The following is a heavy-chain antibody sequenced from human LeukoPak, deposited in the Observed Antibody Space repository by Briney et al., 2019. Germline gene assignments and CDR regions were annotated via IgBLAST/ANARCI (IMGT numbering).Heavy chain of an antibody. CDR3: ARVDGPTIASAGALGGDY. CDR1: GYTFTGYY. CDR2: INPNSGGT. D-gene: IGHD6-13*01. V-gene: IGHV1-2*02. J-gene: IGHJ4*02. Sequence: ASVKVSCKASGYTFTGYYIHWVRQAPGQGLEWMGWINPNSGGTNYAQKFQGRVTMTRDTSISTSYMELSRLRSDDTAVYYCARVDGPTIASAGALGGDYWGQGTLVTVSS.